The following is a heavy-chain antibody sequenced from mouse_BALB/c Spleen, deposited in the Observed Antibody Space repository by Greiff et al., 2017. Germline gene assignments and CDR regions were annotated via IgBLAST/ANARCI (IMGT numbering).Heavy chain of an antibody. V-gene: IGHV5-17*02. CDR3: ARRNGNYDYFDY. J-gene: IGHJ2*01. D-gene: IGHD2-1*01. CDR1: GFTFSSFG. Sequence: DVHLVESGGGLVQPGGSRKLSCAASGFTFSSFGMHWVRQAPEKGLEWVAYISSGSSTIYYADTVKGRFTISRDNPKNTLFLQMTSLRSEDTAMYYCARRNGNYDYFDYWGQGTTLTVSS. CDR2: ISSGSSTI.